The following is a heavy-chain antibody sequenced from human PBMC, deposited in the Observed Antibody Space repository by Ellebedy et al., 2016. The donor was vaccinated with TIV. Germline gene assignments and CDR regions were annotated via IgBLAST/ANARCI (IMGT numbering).Heavy chain of an antibody. J-gene: IGHJ4*02. Sequence: AASVKVSCKASGYTFTSYYVHWVRQAPGQGLEWMGIINPSAGRTAYAQNFQGRVTMTRDTSTSTVYMELSSLRSEDTAMYFCAREGGVYFFDYWGQGTLVTVSS. V-gene: IGHV1-46*01. CDR3: AREGGVYFFDY. CDR2: INPSAGRT. D-gene: IGHD2-8*02. CDR1: GYTFTSYY.